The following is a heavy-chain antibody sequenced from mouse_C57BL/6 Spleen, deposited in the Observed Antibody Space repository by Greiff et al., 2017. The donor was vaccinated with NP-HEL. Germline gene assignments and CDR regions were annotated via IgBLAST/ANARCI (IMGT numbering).Heavy chain of an antibody. D-gene: IGHD1-1*01. J-gene: IGHJ3*01. Sequence: EVMLVESEGGLVQPGSSMKLSCTASGFTFSDYYMAWVRQVPEKGLEWVANINYDGSSTYYLDSLKSRFIISRDNAKNILYLQMSSLKSEDTATYYCARGDYYGSSYAWFAYWGQGTLVTVSA. CDR3: ARGDYYGSSYAWFAY. CDR1: GFTFSDYY. V-gene: IGHV5-16*01. CDR2: INYDGSST.